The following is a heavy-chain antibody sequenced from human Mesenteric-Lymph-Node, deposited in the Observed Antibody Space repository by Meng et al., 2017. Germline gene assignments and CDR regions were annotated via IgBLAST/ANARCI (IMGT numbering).Heavy chain of an antibody. D-gene: IGHD1-26*01. V-gene: IGHV3-23*01. CDR2: ISGSGGTT. CDR1: GFTFSSYA. Sequence: GESLKISCAASGFTFSSYAMSWVRQAPGKGLEWVSSISGSGGTTFYADSVKGRFTISRDNSKNTLYLQMNSLRADDTAVYYCAKDRGSYKEGVAFDIWGQGTMVTVSS. CDR3: AKDRGSYKEGVAFDI. J-gene: IGHJ3*02.